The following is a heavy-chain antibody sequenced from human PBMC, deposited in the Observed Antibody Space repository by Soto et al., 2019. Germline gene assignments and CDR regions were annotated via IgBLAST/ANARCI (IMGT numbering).Heavy chain of an antibody. CDR2: IYHSGST. V-gene: IGHV4-38-2*02. Sequence: PSETLSLTCAVSGYSISSGYYWGWIRQPPGKGLEWIGSIYHSGSTYYNPSLKSRVTISLDTSKNQFSLKLTSVTAADTAVYYCARDSRTPSGGMDVWGQGTTVTVSS. J-gene: IGHJ6*02. CDR3: ARDSRTPSGGMDV. CDR1: GYSISSGYY.